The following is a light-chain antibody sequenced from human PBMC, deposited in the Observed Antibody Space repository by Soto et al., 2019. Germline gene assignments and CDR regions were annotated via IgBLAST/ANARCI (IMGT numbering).Light chain of an antibody. Sequence: EIVLTQSPGTLSLSPGERATLSCRASQSISSSSLAWYQQKRGQAPRLLIYGASRRATGIPDTFSGSGSGTDFTLTINNLQPEDFAIYYCQQFYYYPHTFGQGTKLEVK. CDR3: QQFYYYPHT. CDR1: QSISSSS. V-gene: IGKV3-20*01. J-gene: IGKJ2*01. CDR2: GAS.